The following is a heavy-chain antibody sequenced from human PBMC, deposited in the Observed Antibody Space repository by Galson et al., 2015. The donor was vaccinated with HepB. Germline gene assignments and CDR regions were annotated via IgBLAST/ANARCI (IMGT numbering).Heavy chain of an antibody. Sequence: SVKVSCKASGYTFTSYDINWVRQATGQGLEWIGWMNPNSGNTGYAQKFQGRVTMTRNTSISTAYMELSSLRSEDTAVYYCARESGYDQVEWFDPWGQGTLVTVSS. V-gene: IGHV1-8*01. CDR3: ARESGYDQVEWFDP. CDR2: MNPNSGNT. D-gene: IGHD5-12*01. CDR1: GYTFTSYD. J-gene: IGHJ5*02.